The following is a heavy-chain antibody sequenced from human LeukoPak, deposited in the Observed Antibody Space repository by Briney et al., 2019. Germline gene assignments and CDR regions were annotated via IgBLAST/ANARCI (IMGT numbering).Heavy chain of an antibody. Sequence: GGSLRLSCVGSGFIFSNYNMNWVRQAPGKGLEWISYISSRGTVSYADSVEGRFAISRDNAKNTLYLQMNSLRGEDTAVYYCAKVRELDYGVVWGQGTMVTVS. D-gene: IGHD4-17*01. V-gene: IGHV3-48*01. CDR3: AKVRELDYGVV. CDR1: GFIFSNYN. J-gene: IGHJ3*01. CDR2: ISSRGTV.